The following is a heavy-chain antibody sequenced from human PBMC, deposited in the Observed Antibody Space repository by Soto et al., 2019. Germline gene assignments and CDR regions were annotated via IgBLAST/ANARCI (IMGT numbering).Heavy chain of an antibody. CDR2: IYYSGST. CDR1: GGSISSSSYY. V-gene: IGHV4-39*01. Sequence: QLQLQESGPGLVKPSETLSLTCTVSGGSISSSSYYWGWIRQPPGKGLEWIGSIYYSGSTYYNPSLKSRVPLSVDTSKNQFSLKLSSVTAADTAVYYCATAVTIPEPAFDIWGQGTMVTVSS. J-gene: IGHJ3*02. CDR3: ATAVTIPEPAFDI. D-gene: IGHD3-3*01.